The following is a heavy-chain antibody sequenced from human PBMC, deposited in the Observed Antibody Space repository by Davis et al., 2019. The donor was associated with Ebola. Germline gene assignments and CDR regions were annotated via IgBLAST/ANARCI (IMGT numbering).Heavy chain of an antibody. CDR2: ISAYNGNT. CDR1: GYTFISYG. CDR3: ARDWRNPGVAEDGRGFAL. V-gene: IGHV1-18*01. Sequence: AASVKVSCKASGYTFISYGISWVRQAPGQGLEWMGWISAYNGNTNYAQKFQGRVTMTSDTSTSTVYMELSSLTSEDTAVYYCARDWRNPGVAEDGRGFALWGQGTLVIVSS. D-gene: IGHD6-19*01. J-gene: IGHJ5*02.